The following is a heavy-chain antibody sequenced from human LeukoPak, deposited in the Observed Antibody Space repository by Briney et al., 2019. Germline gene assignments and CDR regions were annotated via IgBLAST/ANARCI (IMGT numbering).Heavy chain of an antibody. V-gene: IGHV4-34*01. CDR1: GGSFSGYY. Sequence: PSETLSLTCAVYGGSFSGYYWSWIRQPPGKGLEWIGEINHSGSTNYNPPLKSRVTISVDTSKNQVSLKPSSVTAADTAVYYCARNSLYYMDVWGKGTTVTVSS. CDR2: INHSGST. D-gene: IGHD4-23*01. J-gene: IGHJ6*03. CDR3: ARNSLYYMDV.